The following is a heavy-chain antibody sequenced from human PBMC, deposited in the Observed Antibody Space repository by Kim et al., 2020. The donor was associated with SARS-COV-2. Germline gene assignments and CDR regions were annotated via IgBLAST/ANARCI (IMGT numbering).Heavy chain of an antibody. Sequence: GGSLRLSCAASGFTFSDYYMSWIRQAPGKGLEWVSYISSSSSYTNYADSVKGAVTIAKDNAKNSLYLKMNSLRAKDTAVYYCARVGYDYVWGSYRDYYYDYGMDVWGQGTTVTAAS. CDR1: GFTFSDYY. CDR3: ARVGYDYVWGSYRDYYYDYGMDV. V-gene: IGHV3-11*05. CDR2: ISSSSSYT. J-gene: IGHJ6*02. D-gene: IGHD3-16*02.